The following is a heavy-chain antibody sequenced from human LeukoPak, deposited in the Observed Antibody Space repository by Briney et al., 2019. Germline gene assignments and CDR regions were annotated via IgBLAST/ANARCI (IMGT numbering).Heavy chain of an antibody. CDR2: IYYRGST. Sequence: SETLSLTCTVSGGSISSSSYFWGWIRQPPGKGLEWIGYIYYRGSTNYNPSLKSRVTISVDTSKNQFSLKLSSVTAADTAVYYCARQGGIAVAGPAYWGQGTLVTVSS. CDR1: GGSISSSSYF. CDR3: ARQGGIAVAGPAY. J-gene: IGHJ4*02. V-gene: IGHV4-39*01. D-gene: IGHD6-19*01.